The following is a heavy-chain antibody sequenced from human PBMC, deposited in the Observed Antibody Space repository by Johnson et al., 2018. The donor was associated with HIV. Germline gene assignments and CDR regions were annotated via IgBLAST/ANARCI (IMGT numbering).Heavy chain of an antibody. D-gene: IGHD3-22*01. J-gene: IGHJ3*02. Sequence: QVQLVESGGGLVQPGGSLRLSCAASGFTFSSYAMSWVRQAPGKGLEWVAVISYDGSNKYYADSVKGRFTISRDNSKNTLYLQMNSLRAEDTAVYYCAKGRDSSGFGAFDIWGQGTMVTVSS. V-gene: IGHV3-30-3*01. CDR1: GFTFSSYA. CDR2: ISYDGSNK. CDR3: AKGRDSSGFGAFDI.